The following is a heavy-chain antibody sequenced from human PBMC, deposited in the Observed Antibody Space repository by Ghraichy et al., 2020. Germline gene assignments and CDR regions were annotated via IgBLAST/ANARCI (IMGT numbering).Heavy chain of an antibody. CDR3: ATRNDTGPNIEDYYGMDV. CDR2: LDPEDGET. V-gene: IGHV1-24*01. Sequence: ASVKVSCKVSGYTLTELSMHWVRQAPGKGLEWMGGLDPEDGETIYTQRFQGRVTMTADTSTDTAYMELSSLRSEDTAVYYCATRNDTGPNIEDYYGMDVWGQGTTVTVSS. D-gene: IGHD1-1*01. CDR1: GYTLTELS. J-gene: IGHJ6*02.